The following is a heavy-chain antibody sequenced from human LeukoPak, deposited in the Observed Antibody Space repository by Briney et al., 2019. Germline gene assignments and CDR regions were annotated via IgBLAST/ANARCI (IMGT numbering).Heavy chain of an antibody. J-gene: IGHJ3*02. CDR1: GGSFSGYY. Sequence: PSETLSLTCAVYGGSFSGYYWSWIRQPPGEGLEWIGEINHSGSTTYNPSLKSRVTISVDTSKNQFSLQLSSVTAADTAVYYCARERYSGSYFSSDHAFDIWGQGTMVTVSS. D-gene: IGHD1-26*01. CDR2: INHSGST. CDR3: ARERYSGSYFSSDHAFDI. V-gene: IGHV4-34*01.